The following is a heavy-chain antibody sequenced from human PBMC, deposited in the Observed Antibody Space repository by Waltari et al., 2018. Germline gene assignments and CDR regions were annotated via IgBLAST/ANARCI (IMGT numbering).Heavy chain of an antibody. J-gene: IGHJ6*03. D-gene: IGHD6-13*01. CDR1: GYSISSGYY. V-gene: IGHV4-38-2*01. CDR2: IYHSGST. CDR3: ARRAAITAAGPTYYMDV. Sequence: QVQLQESGPGLVKPSETLSLTCAVSGYSISSGYYWGWIRQPPGKGLEWLGHIYHSGSTNYSPSRKVRVTISVDTSKNQFSRKLSSVTAADTAVYYCARRAAITAAGPTYYMDVWGKGTTVTVSS.